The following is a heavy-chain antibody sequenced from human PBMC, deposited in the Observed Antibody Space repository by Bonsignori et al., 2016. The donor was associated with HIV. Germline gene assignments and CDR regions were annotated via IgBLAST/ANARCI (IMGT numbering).Heavy chain of an antibody. Sequence: QVQLVQSGAEVKKPGASVKVSCKASGYTFTSYYMHWVRQAPGQGLEWMGIINPSGGSTSYAQKFQGRVTMTRDTSTSTVYMELSSLRSEDTAVYYCARDKWLRLWYYYYMDVWGQGTTVTVSS. V-gene: IGHV1-46*01. D-gene: IGHD5-12*01. CDR1: GYTFTSYY. CDR2: INPSGGST. CDR3: ARDKWLRLWYYYYMDV. J-gene: IGHJ6*03.